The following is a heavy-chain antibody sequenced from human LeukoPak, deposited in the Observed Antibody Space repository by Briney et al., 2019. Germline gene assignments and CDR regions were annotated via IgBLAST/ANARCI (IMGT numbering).Heavy chain of an antibody. V-gene: IGHV3-48*01. Sequence: GGSLRLSCAASGFTFSVYSMNWVRQAPGKGLEWVSYISSRSNTIYYADSVKGRFTVSRDNGENSLYLQMNSLRPEDTAVYYCARDARYYYMDVWGKGTTVTVSS. J-gene: IGHJ6*03. CDR1: GFTFSVYS. CDR3: ARDARYYYMDV. CDR2: ISSRSNTI.